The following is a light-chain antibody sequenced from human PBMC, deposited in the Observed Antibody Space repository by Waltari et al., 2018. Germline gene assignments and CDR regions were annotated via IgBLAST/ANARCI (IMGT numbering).Light chain of an antibody. CDR3: CSYAGSSTPWV. J-gene: IGLJ3*02. V-gene: IGLV2-23*01. CDR2: EGS. Sequence: QSALTQPASVSGSPGQSITISCTGTSSDVGGYTLFSWYQQHPGKAPKLMLYEGSKRPSGVSNRFSGSKSGNTASLTISGLQAEDEADYYCCSYAGSSTPWVFGGGTKLTVL. CDR1: SSDVGGYTL.